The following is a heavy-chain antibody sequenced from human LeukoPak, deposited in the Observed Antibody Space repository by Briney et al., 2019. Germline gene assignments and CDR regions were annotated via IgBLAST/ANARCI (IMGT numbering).Heavy chain of an antibody. Sequence: SETLSLTCTVSGGSIGSSSYYWGWIRQPPGKGLEWIGTIYYSGTTYYNPSLTGRVTISVDASKNQFSLKLSSVTAADTAVYYCARGYSYGGSYFDYWGQGTLVTVSS. D-gene: IGHD5-18*01. CDR2: IYYSGTT. CDR3: ARGYSYGGSYFDY. J-gene: IGHJ4*02. CDR1: GGSIGSSSYY. V-gene: IGHV4-39*01.